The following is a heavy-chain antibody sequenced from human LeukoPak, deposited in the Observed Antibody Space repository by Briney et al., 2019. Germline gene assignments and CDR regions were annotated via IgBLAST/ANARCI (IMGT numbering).Heavy chain of an antibody. CDR3: ARLQGSGSPPFDY. V-gene: IGHV4-59*08. D-gene: IGHD3-10*01. J-gene: IGHJ4*02. CDR2: IHYSGTT. CDR1: GGSFSSYF. Sequence: PSETLSLTCTVSGGSFSSYFWSWIRQPPGKGLEWIGYIHYSGTTNYNPSLKSRVTISVDTSKNQFSLNLRSVTAADTAVYYCARLQGSGSPPFDYWGQGTLVTVSS.